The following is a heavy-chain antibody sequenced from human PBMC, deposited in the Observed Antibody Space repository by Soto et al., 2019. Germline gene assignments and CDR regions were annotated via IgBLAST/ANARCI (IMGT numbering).Heavy chain of an antibody. D-gene: IGHD5-12*01. J-gene: IGHJ4*02. Sequence: GGSLRLSCSASAFTFSTYPMHWVRQAPGKGLEYVSTINSNGDNTYYADSVRGRFTISRDNSKSTLFLQMSSLRVEDTAVYYCVKPIVAGAFEYSGQGTLVTVYS. CDR1: AFTFSTYP. V-gene: IGHV3-64D*06. CDR2: INSNGDNT. CDR3: VKPIVAGAFEY.